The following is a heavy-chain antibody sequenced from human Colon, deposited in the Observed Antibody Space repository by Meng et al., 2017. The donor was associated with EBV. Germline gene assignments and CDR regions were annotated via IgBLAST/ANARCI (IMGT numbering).Heavy chain of an antibody. CDR3: ARDSGTYEIDY. CDR1: GFTFTDHF. D-gene: IGHD1-26*01. J-gene: IGHJ4*02. CDR2: IRNKANSYST. Sequence: ELQLVWSGGGLVQPGGSLRLSCLASGFTFTDHFMDWVRQAPGKGLEWVGRIRNKANSYSTEYAASVKGRFTVSRDDSKNSLFLQMNSLKTEDTAVYYCARDSGTYEIDYWGQGTLVTVSS. V-gene: IGHV3-72*01.